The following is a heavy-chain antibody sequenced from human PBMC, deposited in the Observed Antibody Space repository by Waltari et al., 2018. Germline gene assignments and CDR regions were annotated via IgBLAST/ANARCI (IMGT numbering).Heavy chain of an antibody. CDR2: INSDGSST. CDR1: GFRFPGYR. Sequence: EVQLVESGGGLVQPGGSLRLSCAASGFRFPGYRMHWVRQAPGKGRVWVARINSDGSSTRYADSVKGRFTISRDNAKNTLYLQMNSLRAEDTAVYYCARVEVGDYDFDYWGQGTLVTVSS. D-gene: IGHD4-17*01. V-gene: IGHV3-74*01. CDR3: ARVEVGDYDFDY. J-gene: IGHJ4*02.